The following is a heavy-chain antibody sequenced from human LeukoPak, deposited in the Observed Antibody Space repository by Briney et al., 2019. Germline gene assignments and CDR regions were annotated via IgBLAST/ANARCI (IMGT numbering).Heavy chain of an antibody. J-gene: IGHJ4*02. Sequence: PGGSLRLSCAGSGFTFSNAWMSWVRQAPGKGLEWVSYITSVSTTYYADSVKGRFTISRDNAKNSLYLQMNSLRAEDTAVYYCARTRTQQWLVPYYCDYWGQGTLVTVSS. CDR3: ARTRTQQWLVPYYCDY. CDR2: ITSVSTT. V-gene: IGHV3-11*01. CDR1: GFTFSNAW. D-gene: IGHD6-19*01.